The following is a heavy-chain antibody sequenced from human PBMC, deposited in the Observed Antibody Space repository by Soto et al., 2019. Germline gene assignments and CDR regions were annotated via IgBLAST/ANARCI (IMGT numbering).Heavy chain of an antibody. Sequence: SVKVSCKASGGTFSSYAISWVRQAPGQGLEWMGGIIPIFGTANYAQKFQGRVTITADKSTSTAYMELSSLRSEDTAMYYCARLVISGAKEPFDIWGQGTMVTVSS. J-gene: IGHJ3*02. CDR2: IIPIFGTA. CDR3: ARLVISGAKEPFDI. D-gene: IGHD1-7*01. V-gene: IGHV1-69*06. CDR1: GGTFSSYA.